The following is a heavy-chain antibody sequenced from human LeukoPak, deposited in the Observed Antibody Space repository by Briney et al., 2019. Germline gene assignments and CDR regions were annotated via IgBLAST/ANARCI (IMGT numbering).Heavy chain of an antibody. CDR2: IYYSGST. CDR1: GGSISSSSYY. CDR3: ARGIIAARRAYYFDY. D-gene: IGHD6-6*01. J-gene: IGHJ4*02. Sequence: SETLSLTCTVSGGSISSSSYYWGWIRQPPGKGLEWIGSIYYSGSTYYNPSLKSRVTISVDTSKNQFSLKLSSVTAADTAVYYCARGIIAARRAYYFDYWGQGTLVTVSS. V-gene: IGHV4-39*07.